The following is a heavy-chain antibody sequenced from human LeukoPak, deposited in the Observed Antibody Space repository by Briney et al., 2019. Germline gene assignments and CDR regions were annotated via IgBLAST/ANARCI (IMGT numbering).Heavy chain of an antibody. CDR2: VSSNGGST. Sequence: GGSLRLSCAASGFTFSRFAMHWVRHAPGKGLEYVSAVSSNGGSTYYADSVKGRFTISRDNSKNTLYLQMGGLTAEDMAVYYCARAYCRGDCPYAFDIWGRGTMVTVSS. V-gene: IGHV3-64*02. CDR3: ARAYCRGDCPYAFDI. J-gene: IGHJ3*02. D-gene: IGHD2-21*02. CDR1: GFTFSRFA.